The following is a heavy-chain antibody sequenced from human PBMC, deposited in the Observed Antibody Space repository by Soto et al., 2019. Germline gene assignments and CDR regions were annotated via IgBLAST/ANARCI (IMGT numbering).Heavy chain of an antibody. CDR1: GFTFRYYW. J-gene: IGHJ3*01. V-gene: IGHV3-74*01. CDR3: ARGDRGAFDL. Sequence: GGSLRISCAAPGFTFRYYWMHWARQAPGQGLVWVSRIHSDGSSTTYADSVKGRFTISRDNAKNTLYLQMNSLRAEDTAVYYCARGDRGAFDLWGQGTMVTVSS. CDR2: IHSDGSST. D-gene: IGHD2-21*02.